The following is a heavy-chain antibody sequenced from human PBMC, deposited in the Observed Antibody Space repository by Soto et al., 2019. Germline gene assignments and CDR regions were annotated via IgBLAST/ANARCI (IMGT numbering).Heavy chain of an antibody. J-gene: IGHJ4*02. CDR1: GGTFTSYT. Sequence: QVHLLQSGAEMKKPGSSVNVSCTAFGGTFTSYTFNWVRRAPGQRLEWMGRIIPILGMSSSAHNFQGRRTMIAAKSTNTSYMVLRSLTSDDAAIYSCAGSYGSGSRPFDYWGQGTLVTVSS. D-gene: IGHD3-10*01. V-gene: IGHV1-69*02. CDR2: IIPILGMS. CDR3: AGSYGSGSRPFDY.